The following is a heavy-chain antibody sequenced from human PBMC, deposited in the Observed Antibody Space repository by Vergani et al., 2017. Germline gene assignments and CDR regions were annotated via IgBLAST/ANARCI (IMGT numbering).Heavy chain of an antibody. Sequence: EVHLLESGGGLVQSGGSLRLSCAASGFTFSNSAVSWVRQAPGRGLAWVSAISGSGGSTYYADSVKGRFTISRDNSKNTLYLQMNSLRAADTAVYYCAKQGGYDFWSGQYYFDFWGQGTLVTVSS. V-gene: IGHV3-23*01. CDR1: GFTFSNSA. J-gene: IGHJ4*02. D-gene: IGHD3-3*01. CDR3: AKQGGYDFWSGQYYFDF. CDR2: ISGSGGST.